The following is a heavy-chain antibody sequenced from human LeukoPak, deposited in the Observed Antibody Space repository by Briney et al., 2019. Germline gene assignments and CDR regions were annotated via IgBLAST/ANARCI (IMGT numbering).Heavy chain of an antibody. Sequence: ASVKVSCKNPGYSIAGYYIHWVRQAPGQGLEWMGRINSNSGGTNYAQKFQGRVTMTRDTSISTAYMELSRLTSDDTAVYYCARDLGSSSWYYSYGMDVWGQGTTVTVSS. V-gene: IGHV1-2*06. CDR3: ARDLGSSSWYYSYGMDV. CDR1: GYSIAGYY. J-gene: IGHJ6*02. D-gene: IGHD6-13*01. CDR2: INSNSGGT.